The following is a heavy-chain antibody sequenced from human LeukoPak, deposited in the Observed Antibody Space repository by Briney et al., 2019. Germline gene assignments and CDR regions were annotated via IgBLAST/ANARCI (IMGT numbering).Heavy chain of an antibody. V-gene: IGHV3-33*01. CDR2: IWYDGSNK. Sequence: GGSLRLSCAASGFTFSSYGMHWVRQAPGKGLEWVAVIWYDGSNKYYADSVKGRFTISRDNSKNTLYLQMNSLRAEDTAVYYCARDQVPAARSGYAFDIWGRGTMVTVSS. D-gene: IGHD2-2*01. CDR3: ARDQVPAARSGYAFDI. CDR1: GFTFSSYG. J-gene: IGHJ3*02.